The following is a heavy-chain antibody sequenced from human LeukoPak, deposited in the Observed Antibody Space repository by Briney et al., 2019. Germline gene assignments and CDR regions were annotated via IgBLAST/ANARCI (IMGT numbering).Heavy chain of an antibody. CDR1: GFSSSSHG. D-gene: IGHD3-10*01. CDR2: ISSGSDYT. CDR3: AKIGVIGKWYYDI. Sequence: GGSLRLSCAASGFSSSSHGMSWVRQAPGKGPEWVSSISSGSDYTFYADSVKGRFIVSRDNSKNPLYLQMYSLRAGDTAVYYCAKIGVIGKWYYDIWGRGTLVTVSS. V-gene: IGHV3-23*01. J-gene: IGHJ2*01.